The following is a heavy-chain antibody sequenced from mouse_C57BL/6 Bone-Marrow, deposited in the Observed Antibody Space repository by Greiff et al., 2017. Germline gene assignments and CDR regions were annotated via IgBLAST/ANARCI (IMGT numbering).Heavy chain of an antibody. CDR2: IYPGDGDT. Sequence: QVQLQQSGPGLVQPGASVKISCKSSGYAFRSSWMTWVQQRPGKGLEWVARIYPGDGDTNYTGTFQGQVILTGDNASSTAYLQLSSLTSEDSAVYFCAREAGTWLAYWGQGTLVTVSA. J-gene: IGHJ3*01. CDR1: GYAFRSSW. CDR3: AREAGTWLAY. D-gene: IGHD4-1*01. V-gene: IGHV1-82*01.